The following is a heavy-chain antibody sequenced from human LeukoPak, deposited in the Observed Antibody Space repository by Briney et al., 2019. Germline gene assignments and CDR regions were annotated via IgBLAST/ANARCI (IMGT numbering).Heavy chain of an antibody. J-gene: IGHJ6*03. CDR1: GFTFSSYW. V-gene: IGHV3-74*01. CDR2: IHSDGSST. D-gene: IGHD6-6*01. Sequence: GGSLRLSCAASGFTFSSYWMHWVRQAPGKGLVWVSRIHSDGSSTSYADSVRGRFTISRDDAKSTLYLQMNSLRAEDTAVYYCARGKYSSPAYYYYYYMDVWGKGTTVTVSS. CDR3: ARGKYSSPAYYYYYYMDV.